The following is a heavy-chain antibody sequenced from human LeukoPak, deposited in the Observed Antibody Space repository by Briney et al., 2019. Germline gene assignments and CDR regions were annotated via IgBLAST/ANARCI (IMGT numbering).Heavy chain of an antibody. CDR1: GFSYNSFR. CDR3: AKIVQYTAATGTGLES. CDR2: IWSDSSYI. Sequence: TGGPVSLPCAPSGFSYNSFRKLDPPAAPERARVCLAFIWSDSSYIYYADSVKGRFTISRDNSKNTLYLQMNSLRAEDTAVYYCAKIVQYTAATGTGLESWGQGSLVTVS. J-gene: IGHJ4*02. D-gene: IGHD6-13*01. V-gene: IGHV3-30*02.